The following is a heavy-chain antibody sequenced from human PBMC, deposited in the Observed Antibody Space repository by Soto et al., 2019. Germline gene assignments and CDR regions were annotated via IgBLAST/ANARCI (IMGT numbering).Heavy chain of an antibody. J-gene: IGHJ6*02. D-gene: IGHD3-10*01. V-gene: IGHV3-23*01. CDR2: ISGSGGST. Sequence: PGGSLRLSCAASGFTFSSYAMIWVRQAPGKGLEWVSAISGSGGSTYYADSVKGRFTISRDNSKNTLYLQMNSLRAEDTAVYYCAKADGSGSYYYYYYGMDVWGQGTTVTVSS. CDR3: AKADGSGSYYYYYYGMDV. CDR1: GFTFSSYA.